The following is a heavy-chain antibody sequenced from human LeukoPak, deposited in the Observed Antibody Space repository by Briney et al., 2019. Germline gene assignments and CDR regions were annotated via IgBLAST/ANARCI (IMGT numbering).Heavy chain of an antibody. CDR3: ARHVRASYYYGMDV. Sequence: DSLQISGMCAGYGFTSYWAACVRQLPGKGEEWRGIIYPGGSDTRYSPSFQVKVTISADKSTTTAYLHWSRLTATDAAMSYCARHVRASYYYGMDVWGQGTTVTVSS. J-gene: IGHJ6*02. CDR2: IYPGGSDT. D-gene: IGHD2-21*01. CDR1: GYGFTSYW. V-gene: IGHV5-51*02.